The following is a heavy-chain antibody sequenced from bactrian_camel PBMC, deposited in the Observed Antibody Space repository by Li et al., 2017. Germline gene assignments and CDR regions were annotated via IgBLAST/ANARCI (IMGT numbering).Heavy chain of an antibody. Sequence: VQLVESGGGSVQAGGSLKLSCTASGDIDSWTTCIGWFRQPPGKEREGVASFTTRARSTDYADFVKGRFTISKDNAKNSLYLQMNSLKPADTAQYYCAARGVFGDCSADLLGVEYNYWGQGTQVTVS. V-gene: IGHV3S54*01. D-gene: IGHD3*01. CDR3: AARGVFGDCSADLLGVEYNY. J-gene: IGHJ4*01. CDR1: GDIDSWTTC. CDR2: FTTRARST.